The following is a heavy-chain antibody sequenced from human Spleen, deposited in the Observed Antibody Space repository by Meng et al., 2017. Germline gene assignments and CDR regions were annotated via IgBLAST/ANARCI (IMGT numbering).Heavy chain of an antibody. J-gene: IGHJ4*02. D-gene: IGHD6-13*01. V-gene: IGHV3-15*01. CDR2: IKSKTDGETA. CDR3: ATGAAAADH. Sequence: GESLKISCAGSGFTFSNAWMSWVRQAPGKGLEWVGRIKSKTDGETADYAAPVKGRFTISRDDSQNTLYLQMNSLITEDTAVYFCATGAAAADHWGQGTLVTVSS. CDR1: GFTFSNAW.